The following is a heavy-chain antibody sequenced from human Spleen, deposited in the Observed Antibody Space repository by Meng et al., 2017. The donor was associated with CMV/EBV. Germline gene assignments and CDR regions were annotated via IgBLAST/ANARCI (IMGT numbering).Heavy chain of an antibody. J-gene: IGHJ4*02. CDR2: INPSSGGT. CDR3: ASHLSPHDY. CDR1: GFSLSSHY. D-gene: IGHD3-3*02. Sequence: KVSWKASGFSLSSHYIRWVRQAPGKGLEWMGIINPSSGGTSYTQKFQGRVTMTRDTSISTAYMEVSRLRSDDTAVYYCASHLSPHDYWGQGTLVTVSS. V-gene: IGHV1-46*01.